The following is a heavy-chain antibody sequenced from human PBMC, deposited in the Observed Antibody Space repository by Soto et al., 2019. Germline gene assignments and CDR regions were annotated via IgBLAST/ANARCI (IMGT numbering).Heavy chain of an antibody. CDR1: GFTFSSYG. J-gene: IGHJ4*01. CDR3: ARDGYGSGSYYIDY. CDR2: IWYDGSNK. D-gene: IGHD3-10*01. V-gene: IGHV3-33*01. Sequence: QVQLVESGGGVVQPGRSLRLSCAASGFTFSSYGMHWVRQAPGKGLEWVAVIWYDGSNKYYADSVKGRFTISRDNSKNTLYLQMNSMRAEDTAVYYCARDGYGSGSYYIDYWGHGTLVTVSS.